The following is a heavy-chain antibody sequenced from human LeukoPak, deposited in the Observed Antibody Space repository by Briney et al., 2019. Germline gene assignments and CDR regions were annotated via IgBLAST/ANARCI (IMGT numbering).Heavy chain of an antibody. V-gene: IGHV3-74*01. CDR2: INTDGSGT. D-gene: IGHD4-17*01. J-gene: IGHJ4*02. Sequence: PGGSLRLSCAASGFTFSSYWMHWVRQAPGKGLVWVSHINTDGSGTNSADSVKGRFTISRDNSKNTVYLQMNSLRAEDSAIYYCARPYGDYYFDYWSQGTLVTVSS. CDR1: GFTFSSYW. CDR3: ARPYGDYYFDY.